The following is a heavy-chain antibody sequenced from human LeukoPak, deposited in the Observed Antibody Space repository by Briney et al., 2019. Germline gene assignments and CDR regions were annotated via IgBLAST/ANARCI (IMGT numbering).Heavy chain of an antibody. V-gene: IGHV3-33*01. CDR2: IWYDGSEK. Sequence: GGSLRLSRAASGFTFSQFGMHWVRQAPGKGLEWVAIIWYDGSEKFYGDSAKGRFTISRDNSKNTLYLQMNSLRAEDTAVYYCARDRGTTSSAGYYFDYWGQGTLVTVSS. CDR1: GFTFSQFG. D-gene: IGHD6-6*01. J-gene: IGHJ4*02. CDR3: ARDRGTTSSAGYYFDY.